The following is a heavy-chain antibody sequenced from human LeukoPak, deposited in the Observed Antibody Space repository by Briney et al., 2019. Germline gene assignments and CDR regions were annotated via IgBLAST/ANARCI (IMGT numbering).Heavy chain of an antibody. J-gene: IGHJ3*02. CDR3: AREGSAAAGTPYAFDI. CDR1: GFTVSSNY. V-gene: IGHV3-53*01. D-gene: IGHD6-13*01. Sequence: PGGSLRLSCAATGFTVSSNYMSWVRQAPGKGLEWVSVIYSGGSTYYADSVKGRFTISRDNSKNTLYLQMNSLGAEDTAVYYCAREGSAAAGTPYAFDIWGQGTMVTVSS. CDR2: IYSGGST.